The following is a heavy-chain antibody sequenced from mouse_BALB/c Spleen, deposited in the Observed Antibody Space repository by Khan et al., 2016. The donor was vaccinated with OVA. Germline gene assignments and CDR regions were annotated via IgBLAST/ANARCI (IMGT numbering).Heavy chain of an antibody. D-gene: IGHD1-1*01. J-gene: IGHJ3*01. CDR2: INPYNDGT. V-gene: IGHV1S136*01. Sequence: EVQLQQSGPELVKPGASVKMSCKASGYTFTSYAMHWVKQKPGQGLEWIGYINPYNDGTKYNEKFKGKATLTSDKSSSTDYMELSSLTSEASAVYYCARRYYFGSSSFAYWGQGTLVTVSA. CDR1: GYTFTSYA. CDR3: ARRYYFGSSSFAY.